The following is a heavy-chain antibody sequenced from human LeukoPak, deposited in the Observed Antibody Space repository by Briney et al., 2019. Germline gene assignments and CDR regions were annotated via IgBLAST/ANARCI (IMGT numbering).Heavy chain of an antibody. CDR2: INHSGST. V-gene: IGHV4-34*01. Sequence: SETLSLTCAVYGGSFSGYYWSWIRQPPGKGLEWIGEINHSGSTNYNPSLKSRVTISVDTSKNQFSLKLSSVTAADTAVYYCASRAAAGSLDYWGQGTLVTVSS. D-gene: IGHD6-13*01. CDR1: GGSFSGYY. CDR3: ASRAAAGSLDY. J-gene: IGHJ4*02.